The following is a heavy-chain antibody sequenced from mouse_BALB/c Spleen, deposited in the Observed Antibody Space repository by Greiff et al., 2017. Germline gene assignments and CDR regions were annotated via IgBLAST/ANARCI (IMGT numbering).Heavy chain of an antibody. CDR3: AANWDVAY. CDR2: ISTYYGDA. J-gene: IGHJ3*01. V-gene: IGHV1S137*01. D-gene: IGHD4-1*02. CDR1: GYTFIDYA. Sequence: VQLQESGAELVRPGVSVKISCKGSGYTFIDYAMHWVKQSHAKSLEWIGVISTYYGDASYNQKFKGKATMTVDKSSSTAYMELARLTSEDSAIYYCAANWDVAYWGQGTLVTVSA.